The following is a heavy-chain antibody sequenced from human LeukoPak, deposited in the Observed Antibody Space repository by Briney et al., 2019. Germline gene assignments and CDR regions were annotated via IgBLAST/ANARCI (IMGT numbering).Heavy chain of an antibody. Sequence: SETLSLTCTVSGGSISSYYWSWIRQPPGKGLEWIGYIYYSGSTNYNPSLKSRVTISVDTSKNQFSLKLSSATAADTAVYYCARNPVTMVRGVIPESGAPDYWGQGTLVTVSS. V-gene: IGHV4-59*08. CDR2: IYYSGST. D-gene: IGHD3-10*01. CDR1: GGSISSYY. J-gene: IGHJ4*02. CDR3: ARNPVTMVRGVIPESGAPDY.